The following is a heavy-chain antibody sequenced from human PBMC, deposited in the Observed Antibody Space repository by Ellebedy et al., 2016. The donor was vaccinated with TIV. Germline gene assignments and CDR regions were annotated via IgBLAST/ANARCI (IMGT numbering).Heavy chain of an antibody. CDR2: VYFIGST. J-gene: IGHJ4*02. V-gene: IGHV4-39*01. D-gene: IGHD3-16*01. Sequence: MPSETLSLTCTVSGGSITSGSYYWAWIRQPPGKGLEWVGNVYFIGSTNYNPSLQSRFTISVDTSKNQFSLKLTSVTAADTAVYYCVRHPTLGTLDYWGQGAQVTVSS. CDR1: GGSITSGSYY. CDR3: VRHPTLGTLDY.